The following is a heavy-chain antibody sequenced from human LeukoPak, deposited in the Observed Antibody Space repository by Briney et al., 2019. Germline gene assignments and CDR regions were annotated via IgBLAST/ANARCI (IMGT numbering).Heavy chain of an antibody. CDR1: DDSLSSSSYY. V-gene: IGHV4-39*07. D-gene: IGHD5-18*01. CDR2: IYYGGST. CDR3: SRLGYNYGFDP. Sequence: SETLSLTCSVSDDSLSSSSYYWVWVRQPPGKGLEWVGIIYYGGSTYYNPSLKSRVTLSIDTSKNQFSLRLTSLTAADTAVYFCSRLGYNYGFDPWGQGTLVTVSS. J-gene: IGHJ5*02.